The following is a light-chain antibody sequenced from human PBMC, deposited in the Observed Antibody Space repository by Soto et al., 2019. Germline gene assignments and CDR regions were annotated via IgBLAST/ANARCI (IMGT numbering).Light chain of an antibody. CDR3: QQYNNWPRT. Sequence: EIVMTQSPATLSVSPGERATLSCRASQSVSSNLAGYQQKPGQAPSPLIYGASTRATVIPARFSGSGSETEFTLTISSLQSEDFAVYYCQQYNNWPRTFVQGTKVQIK. CDR2: GAS. J-gene: IGKJ1*01. V-gene: IGKV3-15*01. CDR1: QSVSSN.